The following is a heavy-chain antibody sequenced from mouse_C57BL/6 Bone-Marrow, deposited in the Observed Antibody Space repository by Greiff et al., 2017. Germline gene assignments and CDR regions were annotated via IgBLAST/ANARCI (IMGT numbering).Heavy chain of an antibody. J-gene: IGHJ4*01. CDR1: GFTFSSYA. D-gene: IGHD2-3*01. CDR2: ISSGGDYI. CDR3: TRDSGWLLRNYAMDY. Sequence: EVKLVESGEGLVKPGGSLKLSCAASGFTFSSYAMSWVRQTPEKRLEWVAYISSGGDYIYYADTVKGRFTISRDNARNTLYLQMSILKSEDTAMYYCTRDSGWLLRNYAMDYWGQGTSVTVSS. V-gene: IGHV5-9-1*02.